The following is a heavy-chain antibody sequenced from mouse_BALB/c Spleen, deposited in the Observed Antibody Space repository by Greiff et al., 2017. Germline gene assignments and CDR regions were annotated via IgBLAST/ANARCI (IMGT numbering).Heavy chain of an antibody. Sequence: EVKLMESGGGLVKPGGSLKLSCAASGFTFSSYAMSWVRQTPEKRLEWVATISSGGSYTYYPDSVKGRFTISRDNAKNTLYLQMSSLRSEDTAMYYCARGDAFAYWGQGTLVTVSA. V-gene: IGHV5-9-3*01. J-gene: IGHJ3*01. CDR2: ISSGGSYT. CDR1: GFTFSSYA. CDR3: ARGDAFAY.